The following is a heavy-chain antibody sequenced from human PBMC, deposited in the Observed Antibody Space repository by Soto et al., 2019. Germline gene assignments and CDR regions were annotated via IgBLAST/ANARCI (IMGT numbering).Heavy chain of an antibody. V-gene: IGHV4-31*03. CDR1: GGSISSGGYY. CDR3: ARGGSGYGRGYYYYGMDV. J-gene: IGHJ6*02. Sequence: SETLSLTCTVSGGSISSGGYYWSWIRQHPGKGLEWIGYIYYSGSTYYNPSLKSRVTISVDTSKNQFSLKLSSVTAADTAVYYCARGGSGYGRGYYYYGMDVWGQGTTVTVSS. CDR2: IYYSGST. D-gene: IGHD5-12*01.